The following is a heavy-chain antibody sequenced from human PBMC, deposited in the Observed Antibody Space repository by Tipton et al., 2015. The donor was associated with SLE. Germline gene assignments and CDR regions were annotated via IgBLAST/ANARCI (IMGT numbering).Heavy chain of an antibody. CDR3: AKFDGSTGRDS. CDR2: IYYRGGT. J-gene: IGHJ4*02. Sequence: LRLSCTVSGGSILSSTSFWDWIRQPPGKGLEWIGSIYYRGGTHYNPSLKSRVTVSMDTSKNQFSLKLNSVTAADTAVYYCAKFDGSTGRDSWGQGTLVTVSS. CDR1: GGSILSSTSF. V-gene: IGHV4-39*07. D-gene: IGHD4-17*01.